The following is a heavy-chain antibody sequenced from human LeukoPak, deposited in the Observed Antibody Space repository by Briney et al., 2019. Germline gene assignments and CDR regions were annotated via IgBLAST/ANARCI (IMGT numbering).Heavy chain of an antibody. Sequence: ASVKVSCKASGYTFTSYGISWVRQAPGQGLEWMGWISAYNGNTNYAQKLQGRVTMTTDTSTTTAYMELRSLRSDDTAVYYCARQGFRAVAGTPIDYWGQGTLVTVSS. V-gene: IGHV1-18*01. CDR1: GYTFTSYG. CDR2: ISAYNGNT. CDR3: ARQGFRAVAGTPIDY. J-gene: IGHJ4*02. D-gene: IGHD6-19*01.